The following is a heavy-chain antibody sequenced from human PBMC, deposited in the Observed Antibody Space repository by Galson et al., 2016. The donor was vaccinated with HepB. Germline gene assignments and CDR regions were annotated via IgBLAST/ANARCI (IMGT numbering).Heavy chain of an antibody. CDR1: GYRFRDYD. CDR3: ARAIRNQLLSEY. J-gene: IGHJ4*02. CDR2: MNPNSGNT. D-gene: IGHD1-14*01. V-gene: IGHV1-8*01. Sequence: QSGAEVKKPGASVKVSCKASGYRFRDYDVSWVRQAPGQGLEWMGWMNPNSGNTGYAQRLRGRIDMTSDASINTAYMELHSLRSEDTAVYYCARAIRNQLLSEYWGQGTLITVSS.